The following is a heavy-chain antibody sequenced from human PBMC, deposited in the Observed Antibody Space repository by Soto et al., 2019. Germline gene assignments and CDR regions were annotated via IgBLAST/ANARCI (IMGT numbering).Heavy chain of an antibody. CDR3: ARGPKGYYDILTGYSYYFDY. CDR1: GYTFTSYD. Sequence: ASVKVSCKASGYTFTSYDINWVRQATGQGLEWMGWMNPNSGNTGYAQKFQGRVTMTRNTSISTAYMELSSLRSEDTAVYYCARGPKGYYDILTGYSYYFDYWGQGTLVTVSS. J-gene: IGHJ4*02. V-gene: IGHV1-8*01. D-gene: IGHD3-9*01. CDR2: MNPNSGNT.